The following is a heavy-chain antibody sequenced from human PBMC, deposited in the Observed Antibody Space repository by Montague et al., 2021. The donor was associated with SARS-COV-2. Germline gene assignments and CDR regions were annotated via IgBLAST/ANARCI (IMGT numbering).Heavy chain of an antibody. Sequence: SLRLSCAASVFTFSGYSLNWVRQAPGKGLEWVSSIFSSCNHIYYSYSVSVLFTISRDNAKNSLYLQMHSLRAENTAVYYCARDRGWYDFDYWGQGTLVTVSS. CDR2: IFSSCNHI. J-gene: IGHJ4*02. CDR3: ARDRGWYDFDY. CDR1: VFTFSGYS. V-gene: IGHV3-21*01. D-gene: IGHD6-19*01.